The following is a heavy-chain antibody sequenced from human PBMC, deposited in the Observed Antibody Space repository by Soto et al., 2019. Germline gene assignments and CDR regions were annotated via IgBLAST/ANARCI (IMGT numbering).Heavy chain of an antibody. J-gene: IGHJ3*02. CDR2: INPSGGST. Sequence: ASLKVSCKASGYTFTSYYIHWVRQAPGQGLEWMGKINPSGGSTSYAQKFQGRVTMTRDTSTSTVYMELSSLRSEDTAVYYCARDMIVVVDDAFDIWGQGXMVTV. CDR1: GYTFTSYY. CDR3: ARDMIVVVDDAFDI. V-gene: IGHV1-46*01. D-gene: IGHD3-22*01.